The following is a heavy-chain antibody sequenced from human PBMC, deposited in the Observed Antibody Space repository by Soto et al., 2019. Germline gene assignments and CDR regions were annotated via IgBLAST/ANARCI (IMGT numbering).Heavy chain of an antibody. J-gene: IGHJ6*02. D-gene: IGHD3-9*01. CDR3: ARAAGYSPLPAGYGMDV. CDR1: GFTFSSYG. CDR2: IWYDGSNK. V-gene: IGHV3-33*01. Sequence: QVQLVESGGGVVQPGRSLRLSCAASGFTFSSYGMHWVRQAPGKGLEWVAVIWYDGSNKYYADSVKGRFTISRDNSKNTLYLQMNSLRAEDTAVYYCARAAGYSPLPAGYGMDVWGQGTTVTVSS.